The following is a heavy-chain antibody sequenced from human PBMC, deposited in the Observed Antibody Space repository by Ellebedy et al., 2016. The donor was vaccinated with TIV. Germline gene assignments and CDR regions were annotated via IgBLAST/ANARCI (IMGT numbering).Heavy chain of an antibody. D-gene: IGHD3-16*01. CDR1: GFTFSIYW. J-gene: IGHJ3*02. CDR3: ASGFTHYGAFDI. Sequence: GESLKISCASSGFTFSIYWMHWVRQAPGKRLVWVSHIKSDGGSTIYSDSVKGRFTISRDNAKNTLYLQMNSLRAEDTAVYYCASGFTHYGAFDIWGQGTMVTVSS. V-gene: IGHV3-74*01. CDR2: IKSDGGST.